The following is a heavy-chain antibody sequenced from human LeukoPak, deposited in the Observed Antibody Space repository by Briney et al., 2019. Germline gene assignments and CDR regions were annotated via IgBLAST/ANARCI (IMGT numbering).Heavy chain of an antibody. Sequence: PSQTLSLTCAVSGGSISSGGYSWSWIRQPAGKGLEWIGRIYTSGSTNYNPSLKSRVTMSVDTSKNQFSLKLSSVTAADTAVYYCAGSSSWDYWGQGTLVTVSS. CDR2: IYTSGST. D-gene: IGHD6-13*01. CDR1: GGSISSGGYS. CDR3: AGSSSWDY. J-gene: IGHJ4*02. V-gene: IGHV4-61*02.